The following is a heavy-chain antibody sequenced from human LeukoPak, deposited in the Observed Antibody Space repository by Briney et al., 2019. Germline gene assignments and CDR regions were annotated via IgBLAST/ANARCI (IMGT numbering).Heavy chain of an antibody. Sequence: GGSLRLSCAASGFTFDDYGMHWVRLRPGKGLEWVSLISWDGDSTYYADSVKGRFTISRDNAKNSLYLQMNSLRAEDTAVYYCASHRDRRYYFDYWGQGTLVTVSS. D-gene: IGHD1-14*01. J-gene: IGHJ4*02. CDR1: GFTFDDYG. CDR2: ISWDGDST. CDR3: ASHRDRRYYFDY. V-gene: IGHV3-43D*04.